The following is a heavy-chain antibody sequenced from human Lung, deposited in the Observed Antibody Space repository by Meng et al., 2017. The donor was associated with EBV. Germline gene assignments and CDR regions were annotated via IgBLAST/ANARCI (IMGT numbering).Heavy chain of an antibody. CDR3: AGVVGTFYWHFDL. CDR2: MYYSGVT. J-gene: IGHJ2*01. CDR1: GVPVSSGHYY. V-gene: IGHV4-61*01. Sequence: GQGLWKPSGPLSLPCTVSGVPVSSGHYYWSWIGHPQGKGLEWIGYMYYSGVTNYDPSLKSRVAMSVDTYTNQFSLKLTSVTAADTAVYDCAGVVGTFYWHFDLWGRGTLVTVSS. D-gene: IGHD1-1*01.